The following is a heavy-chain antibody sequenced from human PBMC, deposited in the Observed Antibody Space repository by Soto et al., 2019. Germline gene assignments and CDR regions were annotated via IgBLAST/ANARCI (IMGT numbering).Heavy chain of an antibody. J-gene: IGHJ4*02. V-gene: IGHV3-30*18. D-gene: IGHD1-1*01. CDR2: ISYDGSEK. Sequence: QVQLVESGGGVVQPGGSLRLSCAASGFIFSTFGMHWVRQTPGKGLEFVAAISYDGSEKDYADSVKGRITISRDNSKNTMCLQMNSLRREDTAVYYCAKDPRVSYWIGLDYWGQGTLVTVSS. CDR1: GFIFSTFG. CDR3: AKDPRVSYWIGLDY.